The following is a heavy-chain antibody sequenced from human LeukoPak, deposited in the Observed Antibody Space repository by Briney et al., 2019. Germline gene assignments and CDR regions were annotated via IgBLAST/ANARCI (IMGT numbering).Heavy chain of an antibody. D-gene: IGHD2-2*01. CDR2: ISGSGGST. CDR1: GFTFSSYA. J-gene: IGHJ3*02. Sequence: PGGSLRLSCAASGFTFSSYAMSWVRQAPGKGLEWVSAISGSGGSTYCADSVKGRFTISRDNSKNTLYLQMNSLRAEDTAVYYCAKDRLGYCSSTSCYGDAFDIWGQGTMVTVSS. V-gene: IGHV3-23*01. CDR3: AKDRLGYCSSTSCYGDAFDI.